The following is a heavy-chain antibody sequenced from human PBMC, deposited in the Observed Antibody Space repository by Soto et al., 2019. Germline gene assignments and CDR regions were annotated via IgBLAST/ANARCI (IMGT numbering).Heavy chain of an antibody. D-gene: IGHD2-21*02. CDR1: GFSFIDYA. CDR3: AKARHSGDFAGSYDS. J-gene: IGHJ5*02. Sequence: GSLRLSCAASGFSFIDYAINWVRQVPGRGLEYVAGIGGRGGNAFYADSMKGRFSISRDNSKNTVYLHMHNLRVDDSAMYYCAKARHSGDFAGSYDSWGQGTLVTSP. V-gene: IGHV3-23*01. CDR2: IGGRGGNA.